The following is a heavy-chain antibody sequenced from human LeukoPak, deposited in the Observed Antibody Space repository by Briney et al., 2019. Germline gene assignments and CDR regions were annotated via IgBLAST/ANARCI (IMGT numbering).Heavy chain of an antibody. J-gene: IGHJ4*02. CDR2: IYYSGST. Sequence: NTSETLSLTCTVSGGSISSGGYYWSWIRQHPGKGLEWIGYIYYSGSTYYNPSLKSRVTISVDTSKNQFSLKLSSVTAADTAVYYCARTPRITIFGVVIPEHFDYWGQGTLVIVSS. CDR1: GGSISSGGYY. V-gene: IGHV4-31*03. CDR3: ARTPRITIFGVVIPEHFDY. D-gene: IGHD3-3*01.